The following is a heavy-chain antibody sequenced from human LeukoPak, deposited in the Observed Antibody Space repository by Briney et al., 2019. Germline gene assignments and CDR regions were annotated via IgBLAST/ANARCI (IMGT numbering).Heavy chain of an antibody. CDR1: GCTFSNYW. V-gene: IGHV3-7*01. J-gene: IGHJ6*02. CDR3: ARSETTYYYDSSVYFYYYYGMDV. Sequence: GGSLRLSCAASGCTFSNYWLTWVRQAPGKGLEWVANIKQDGSEKYYVDSVKGRFTTSRDNAKNSLYLQMNSLRAEDTAVYYCARSETTYYYDSSVYFYYYYGMDVWGQGTTVTVSS. D-gene: IGHD3-22*01. CDR2: IKQDGSEK.